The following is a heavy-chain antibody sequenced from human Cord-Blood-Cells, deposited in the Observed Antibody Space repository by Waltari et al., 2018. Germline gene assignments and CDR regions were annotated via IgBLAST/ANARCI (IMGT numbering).Heavy chain of an antibody. D-gene: IGHD6-13*01. CDR2: ISPIFGTA. CDR1: GGTFSSYT. Sequence: QVQLVQSGAEVKKPGPSVKVSCKASGGTFSSYTISWVRQAPGQGLEWMGGISPIFGTANYAQKFQGRVRITADESASTAYMELSSLRSEDTAVYYCARGGVEQLVRNAFDIWGQGTMVTVSS. CDR3: ARGGVEQLVRNAFDI. V-gene: IGHV1-69*01. J-gene: IGHJ3*02.